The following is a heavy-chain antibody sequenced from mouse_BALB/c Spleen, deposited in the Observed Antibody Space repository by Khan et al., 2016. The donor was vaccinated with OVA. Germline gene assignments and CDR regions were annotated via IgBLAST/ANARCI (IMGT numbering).Heavy chain of an antibody. V-gene: IGHV2-2*02. Sequence: QMKQSGPGLVQPSQSLSITCTVSGFSLTNYSVHWVRQSPGKGLEWLGVIWSAGSTDYKAAFITRRNIRKDKSRSQDFFKMHSLQPNDTAIYYGARRGYDYGRGSLFAYWGQGTLVTVSA. CDR1: GFSLTNYS. J-gene: IGHJ3*01. CDR3: ARRGYDYGRGSLFAY. CDR2: IWSAGST. D-gene: IGHD2-4*01.